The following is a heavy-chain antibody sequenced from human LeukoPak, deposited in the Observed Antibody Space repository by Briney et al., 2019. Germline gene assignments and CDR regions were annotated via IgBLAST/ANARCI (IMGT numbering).Heavy chain of an antibody. CDR3: AMWQQWLVTGCY. D-gene: IGHD6-19*01. CDR2: IIPIFGTA. CDR1: GGTFSSYA. J-gene: IGHJ4*02. Sequence: ASVKVSCKASGGTFSSYAISWVRQAPGQGLEWMGGIIPIFGTANYAQKFQGRVTITTDESTSTAYMELSSLRSEDTAVYYCAMWQQWLVTGCYWGQGTLVTVPS. V-gene: IGHV1-69*05.